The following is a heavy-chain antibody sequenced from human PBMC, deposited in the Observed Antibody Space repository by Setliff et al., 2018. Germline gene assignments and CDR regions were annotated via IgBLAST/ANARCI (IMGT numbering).Heavy chain of an antibody. CDR1: GYIFTSYG. Sequence: ASVKVSCKASGYIFTSYGISWVRQAPGQGLEWMGWISAYNGNTNYAQKLQGRVTITRDMSTSTALMELSSLRSEDTAVYYCAAPFGDLYDANTYYYGMDVWGQGTTVTVSS. J-gene: IGHJ6*02. D-gene: IGHD3-10*01. CDR3: AAPFGDLYDANTYYYGMDV. CDR2: ISAYNGNT. V-gene: IGHV1-18*01.